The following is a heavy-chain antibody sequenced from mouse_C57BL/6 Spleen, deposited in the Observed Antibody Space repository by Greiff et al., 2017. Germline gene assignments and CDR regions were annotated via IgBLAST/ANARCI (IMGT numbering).Heavy chain of an antibody. D-gene: IGHD1-1*02. CDR2: INPSNGGT. CDR3: AREVDGYYFDY. V-gene: IGHV1-53*01. Sequence: VKLQESGTELVKPGASVKLSCKASGYTFTSYWMHWVKQRPGQGLEWIGNINPSNGGTNYNEKFKSKATLTVDKSSSTAYMQLSSLTSEDSAVYYCAREVDGYYFDYWGQGTTLTVSS. CDR1: GYTFTSYW. J-gene: IGHJ2*01.